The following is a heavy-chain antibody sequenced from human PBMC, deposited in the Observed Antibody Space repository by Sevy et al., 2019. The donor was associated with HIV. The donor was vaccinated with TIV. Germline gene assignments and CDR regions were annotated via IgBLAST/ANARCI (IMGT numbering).Heavy chain of an antibody. CDR3: ARVGCSISSCPKGDAFDI. V-gene: IGHV3-11*06. CDR1: GFTCSDYY. J-gene: IGHJ3*02. CDR2: ISGSSSYT. D-gene: IGHD2-2*01. Sequence: GGSLRLSCASSGFTCSDYYINWIRQAPGKGLEWVSYISGSSSYTNYADSVKGQFTISRDNAKNSLYLQMNSLRAEDTAVYYCARVGCSISSCPKGDAFDIWGQGTMVTVSS.